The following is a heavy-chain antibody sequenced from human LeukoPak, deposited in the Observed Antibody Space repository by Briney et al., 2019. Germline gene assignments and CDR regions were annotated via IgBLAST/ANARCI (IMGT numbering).Heavy chain of an antibody. CDR3: ARDSSNWPDY. Sequence: GGSLRLSCAASGFTFSDYYMNWIRQAPGKGLEWISYISSSGSAIYYADSVKGRFTISRDNAKNSLYLQMNSLRAEDTAVYYCARDSSNWPDYWGQGTLVTVSS. D-gene: IGHD6-13*01. CDR2: ISSSGSAI. CDR1: GFTFSDYY. J-gene: IGHJ4*02. V-gene: IGHV3-11*01.